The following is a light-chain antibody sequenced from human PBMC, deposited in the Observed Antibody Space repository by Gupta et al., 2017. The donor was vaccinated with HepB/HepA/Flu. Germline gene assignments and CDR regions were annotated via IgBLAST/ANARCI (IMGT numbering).Light chain of an antibody. CDR2: NTH. CDR3: AAWDDSLSGPI. V-gene: IGLV1-47*02. CDR1: SYNMGNNY. J-gene: IGLJ2*01. Sequence: QSVLTQPPSASGTPGQRVTISCPGSSYNMGNNYVYWYQPLPGTAPKLLIYNTHQRPSGVPDRFVASKSGTSASLAISGLRSEDEADYYCAAWDDSLSGPIFGGGTKVTVL.